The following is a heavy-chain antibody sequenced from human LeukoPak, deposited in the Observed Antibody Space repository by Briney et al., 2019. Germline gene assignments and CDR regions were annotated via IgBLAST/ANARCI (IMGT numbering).Heavy chain of an antibody. CDR2: ITYDGSA. D-gene: IGHD2-2*01. Sequence: PSETLSLACGVSGASISSSNDYWGWIRQAPGKGLEWIGSITYDGSAHYNPSLMSRATILVDTSKNQLSLRLSSVTAADAAMYYCARQFATASADTRGYFDFWGQGTVVTVSS. CDR1: GASISSSNDY. J-gene: IGHJ4*02. CDR3: ARQFATASADTRGYFDF. V-gene: IGHV4-39*01.